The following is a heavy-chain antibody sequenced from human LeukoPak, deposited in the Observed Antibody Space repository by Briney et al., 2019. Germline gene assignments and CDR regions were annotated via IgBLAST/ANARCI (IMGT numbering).Heavy chain of an antibody. V-gene: IGHV3-23*01. Sequence: GGSLRLSCAASGFTFDDYAMHWVRQAPGKGLEWVSAISGSGGSTYYADSVKGRFTISRDNSKNTLYLQMNSLRAEDTAVYYCAKGLAAAGTPEGWFDPWGQGTLVTVSS. CDR3: AKGLAAAGTPEGWFDP. D-gene: IGHD6-13*01. CDR1: GFTFDDYA. CDR2: ISGSGGST. J-gene: IGHJ5*02.